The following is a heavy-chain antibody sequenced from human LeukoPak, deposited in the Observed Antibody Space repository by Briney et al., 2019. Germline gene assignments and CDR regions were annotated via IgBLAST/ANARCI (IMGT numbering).Heavy chain of an antibody. CDR3: ANDRRPSSGYNPFDH. Sequence: GGSLRLSCAASGFTFSTYGMHWVRQAPGKGLEWVAFARFDGGNRYHADSVKGRFTISRDNSRNTLYLQMNSLRSEDTAVYFCANDRRPSSGYNPFDHWGQGTLVTVSS. CDR2: ARFDGGNR. J-gene: IGHJ4*02. D-gene: IGHD5-12*01. V-gene: IGHV3-30*02. CDR1: GFTFSTYG.